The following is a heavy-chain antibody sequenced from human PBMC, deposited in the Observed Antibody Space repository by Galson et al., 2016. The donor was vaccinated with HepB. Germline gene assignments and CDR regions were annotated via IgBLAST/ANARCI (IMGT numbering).Heavy chain of an antibody. J-gene: IGHJ4*02. D-gene: IGHD3-10*01. V-gene: IGHV4-59*01. CDR1: GGSLSDNY. CDR3: ARNEGRPYYFDY. Sequence: SETLSLTCAVSGGSLSDNYWSWVRQPPGKGLEWIGYIYYTGSTTSNPSLKGRVTISVDTSKNQFSLKVTSVTAADTAVYYCARNEGRPYYFDYWGQGTLVIVSS. CDR2: IYYTGST.